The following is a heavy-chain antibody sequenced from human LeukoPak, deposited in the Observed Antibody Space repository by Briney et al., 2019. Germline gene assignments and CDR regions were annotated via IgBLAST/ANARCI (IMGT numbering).Heavy chain of an antibody. J-gene: IGHJ4*02. CDR2: INWNGGST. Sequence: PGGSLRLSCAASGFTFDDYGMSWVRQAPGKGLEWVSGINWNGGSTGYADSVKGRFTISRDNAKNSLYLQTNSLRAEDTALYYCARVGHYDSSGYWGYWGQGTLVTVSS. CDR1: GFTFDDYG. V-gene: IGHV3-20*04. CDR3: ARVGHYDSSGYWGY. D-gene: IGHD3-22*01.